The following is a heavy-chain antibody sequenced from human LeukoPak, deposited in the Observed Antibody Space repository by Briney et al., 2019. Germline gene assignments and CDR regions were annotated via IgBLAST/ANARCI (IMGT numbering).Heavy chain of an antibody. Sequence: GRSLRLSCAASGFIFSNYAIHWVRQAPGKGLVWVSRINSDGSSTNYADSVKGRFTISRDNAKNTLHLQMNSLRAEDTAVYYCARGARGSGTASDYWGQGTLVTVSS. CDR1: GFIFSNYA. J-gene: IGHJ4*02. D-gene: IGHD3-10*01. CDR3: ARGARGSGTASDY. V-gene: IGHV3-74*01. CDR2: INSDGSST.